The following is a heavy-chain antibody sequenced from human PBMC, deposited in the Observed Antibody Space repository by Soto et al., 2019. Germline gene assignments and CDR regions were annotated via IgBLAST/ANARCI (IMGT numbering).Heavy chain of an antibody. CDR3: ARHKWLANFDY. J-gene: IGHJ4*02. V-gene: IGHV4-34*01. D-gene: IGHD6-19*01. CDR2: INHSGST. CDR1: GGSFSGYY. Sequence: SETLSLTCAVYGGSFSGYYWSWIRQPPGKGLEWIGEINHSGSTNYNPSLKSRVTISVDTSKNQFSPKLSSVTAADTAVYYCARHKWLANFDYWGQGTLVTVSS.